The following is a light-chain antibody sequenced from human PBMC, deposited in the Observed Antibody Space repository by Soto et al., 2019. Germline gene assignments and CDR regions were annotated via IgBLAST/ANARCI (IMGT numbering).Light chain of an antibody. Sequence: QSALTQPASVSGSPGQSITISCTGTSSDVGGYNYVSWYQQHPGKAPKLMIYDVSNRPSGVSNRFSGSKSGNTASLTISGLLDEDEDDYYCSSYTSSSTLVVFGGGTKVTVL. CDR3: SSYTSSSTLVV. J-gene: IGLJ2*01. V-gene: IGLV2-14*01. CDR2: DVS. CDR1: SSDVGGYNY.